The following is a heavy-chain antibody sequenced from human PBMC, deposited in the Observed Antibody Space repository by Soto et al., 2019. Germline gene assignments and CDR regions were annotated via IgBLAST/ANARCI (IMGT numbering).Heavy chain of an antibody. CDR3: AGQYCSGGSCIFDY. Sequence: SEKVSCKASGGAFSSYAISWVRQAPGQGLEWMGGIIPIFGTANYAQKFQGRVTITADESTSTAYMELSSLRSEDTAVYYCAGQYCSGGSCIFDYWGQGTLVTVS. D-gene: IGHD2-15*01. CDR1: GGAFSSYA. J-gene: IGHJ4*02. CDR2: IIPIFGTA. V-gene: IGHV1-69*13.